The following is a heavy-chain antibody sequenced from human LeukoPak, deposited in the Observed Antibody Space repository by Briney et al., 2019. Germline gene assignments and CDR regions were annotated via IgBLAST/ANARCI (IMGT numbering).Heavy chain of an antibody. V-gene: IGHV4-4*02. CDR1: GASIRSQKW. D-gene: IGHD3-3*01. J-gene: IGHJ2*01. Sequence: SETLSLTCAVSGASIRSQKWWTWVRPPPGKGLEWIGEIFHSGSTTYNPSLESRVTISIDKSKNQFSLKLSSVTAADTAVYYCAGSITIFGVVQAGYFDLWGRGTLVTVSS. CDR2: IFHSGST. CDR3: AGSITIFGVVQAGYFDL.